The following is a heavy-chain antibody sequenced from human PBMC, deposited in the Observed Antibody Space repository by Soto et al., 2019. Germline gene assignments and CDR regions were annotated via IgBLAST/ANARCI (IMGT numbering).Heavy chain of an antibody. D-gene: IGHD1-26*01. J-gene: IGHJ5*01. CDR1: VDSIISGGYY. Sequence: PSETLAITCTFSVDSIISGGYYWSWIRQHPGKGLEWIGYIYYSGDIKYNPSLKSRVNISVDTSKKQFFLKVGSVTAADTAVYYCARGGWQLDSWGQGTLVTVSS. CDR2: IYYSGDI. CDR3: ARGGWQLDS. V-gene: IGHV4-61*08.